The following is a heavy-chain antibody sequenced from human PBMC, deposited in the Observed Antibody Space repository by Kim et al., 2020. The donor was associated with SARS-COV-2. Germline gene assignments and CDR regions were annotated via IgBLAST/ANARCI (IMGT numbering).Heavy chain of an antibody. D-gene: IGHD6-19*01. J-gene: IGHJ4*02. CDR1: GFTFSSYA. Sequence: GGSLRLSCAASGFTFSSYAMSWVRQAPGKGLEWVSAISGSGGSTYYADSVKGRFTISRDNSKNTLYLQMNSLRAEDTAVYYCAKDGTRGAVVIFPVDYWGQGTLVTVSS. V-gene: IGHV3-23*01. CDR3: AKDGTRGAVVIFPVDY. CDR2: ISGSGGST.